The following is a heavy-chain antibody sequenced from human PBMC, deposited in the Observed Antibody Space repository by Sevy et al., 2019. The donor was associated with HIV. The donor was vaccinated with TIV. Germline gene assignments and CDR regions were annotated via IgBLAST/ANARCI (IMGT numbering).Heavy chain of an antibody. CDR1: GFSFSRSP. CDR3: AREAVLIGGAIVSYGMDV. CDR2: MSYNGNKK. J-gene: IGHJ6*02. D-gene: IGHD3-16*02. Sequence: GGSLRLSCATSGFSFSRSPMHWVRQAPGKGLEWVAVMSYNGNKKYNEDSVKGRCTISVDDPKNTLYLQMNSLRVEDTAVYYCAREAVLIGGAIVSYGMDVWGQGTTVTVSS. V-gene: IGHV3-30*04.